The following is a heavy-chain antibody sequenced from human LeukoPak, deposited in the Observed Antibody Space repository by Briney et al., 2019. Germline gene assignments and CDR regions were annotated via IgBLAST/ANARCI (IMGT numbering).Heavy chain of an antibody. D-gene: IGHD5-18*01. J-gene: IGHJ4*02. V-gene: IGHV3-30*02. CDR1: GFTFSSYG. CDR2: IRYDGSNK. CDR3: ARDGPGYSYGYMYY. Sequence: GGSLRLSCAASGFTFSSYGMHWVRQAPGKGLEWVAFIRYDGSNKYYADSVKGRFTISRDNAKNSLYLQMNSLKTEDTAVYYCARDGPGYSYGYMYYWGQGTLVTVSS.